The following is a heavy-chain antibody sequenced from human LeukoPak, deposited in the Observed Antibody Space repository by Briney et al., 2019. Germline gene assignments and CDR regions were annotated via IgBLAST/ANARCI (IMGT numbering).Heavy chain of an antibody. CDR3: ARDRGYLTFDY. CDR1: GLTFSNYW. CDR2: IKEDGSDK. J-gene: IGHJ4*02. Sequence: GGSLRLSCAAPGLTFSNYWMSWVRQAPGKGLEWVANIKEDGSDKYYVDSVKGRFTISRDNAKNSLYLQMNSLRAEDTAVYYCARDRGYLTFDYWGQGTLVTVSS. D-gene: IGHD3-10*01. V-gene: IGHV3-7*03.